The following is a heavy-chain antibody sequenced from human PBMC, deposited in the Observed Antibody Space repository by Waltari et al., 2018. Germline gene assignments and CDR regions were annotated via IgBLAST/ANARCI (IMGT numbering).Heavy chain of an antibody. Sequence: QVQLVQSGAEVKKPGASVKVSCKVSGYTLTELSMHWVRQAPGKGLEWMGGFDPEDGETIYAQKFQGRVTMTEDTSTDTAYMELSSLRSEDTAVYYCATGMRNYDFWSGYQYNWFDPWGQGTLVTVSS. CDR3: ATGMRNYDFWSGYQYNWFDP. V-gene: IGHV1-24*01. CDR2: FDPEDGET. J-gene: IGHJ5*02. CDR1: GYTLTELS. D-gene: IGHD3-3*01.